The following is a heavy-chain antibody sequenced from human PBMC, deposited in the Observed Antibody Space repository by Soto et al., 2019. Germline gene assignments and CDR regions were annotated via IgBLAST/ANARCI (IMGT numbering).Heavy chain of an antibody. CDR2: ISPRGDKT. Sequence: QRQLLQSGAELKRPGASVKIACEASGFNFNIHFIHWVRLAPGQGLEGLGKISPRGDKTTYPEKFQERVVMTKDTSTNIVYMELTRLTSDDTAVYYRARALNWNDPPFDPWGQGTLVTVSS. CDR3: ARALNWNDPPFDP. D-gene: IGHD1-1*01. CDR1: GFNFNIHF. V-gene: IGHV1-46*02. J-gene: IGHJ5*02.